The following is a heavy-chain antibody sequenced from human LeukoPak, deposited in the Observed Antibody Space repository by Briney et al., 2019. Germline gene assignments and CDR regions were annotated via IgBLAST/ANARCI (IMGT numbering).Heavy chain of an antibody. CDR1: GFTFSSYN. D-gene: IGHD5-18*01. CDR2: ITSGSSYR. V-gene: IGHV3-21*01. CDR3: ARVGGYSYGYSNFYMDV. J-gene: IGHJ6*03. Sequence: PGGSLRLSCAASGFTFSSYNMNWVRQAPGKGLEWVSSITSGSSYRFYADSVKGRFTISRDNAKNSLYLQMNNLRAEDTAVYYCARVGGYSYGYSNFYMDVWGKGTTVTISS.